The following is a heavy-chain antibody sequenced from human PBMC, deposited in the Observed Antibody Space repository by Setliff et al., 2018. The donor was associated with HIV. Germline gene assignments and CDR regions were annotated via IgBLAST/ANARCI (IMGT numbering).Heavy chain of an antibody. V-gene: IGHV5-51*01. CDR2: IYPGDSDV. D-gene: IGHD6-6*01. Sequence: PGESLKISCKGSGYSFANYWIGWVRQMPGKGLEWMGIIYPGDSDVKYSPSFQGQVTISADKSTGTAYLQWSSLNASDTAMYYCARPRFEYSASSGVYYFDYWGQGTLVTVSS. CDR1: GYSFANYW. J-gene: IGHJ4*02. CDR3: ARPRFEYSASSGVYYFDY.